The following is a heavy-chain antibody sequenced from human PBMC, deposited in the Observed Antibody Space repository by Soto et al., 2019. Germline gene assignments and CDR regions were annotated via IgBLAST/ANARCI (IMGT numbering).Heavy chain of an antibody. V-gene: IGHV3-21*01. CDR2: ISSSSSYI. D-gene: IGHD3-10*01. CDR3: ARPQELLWFGEGSAFDI. Sequence: EVQLVESGGGLVKPGGSLRLSCAASGFTFSSYSMNWVRQAPGKGLEWVSSISSSSSYIYYADSVKGRFTISRDNAKNSLYLQMNSLRAEDTAVYYCARPQELLWFGEGSAFDIWGQGTMVTVSS. J-gene: IGHJ3*02. CDR1: GFTFSSYS.